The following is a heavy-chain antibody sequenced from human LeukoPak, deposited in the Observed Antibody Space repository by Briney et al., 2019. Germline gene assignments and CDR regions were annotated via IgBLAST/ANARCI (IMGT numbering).Heavy chain of an antibody. CDR3: ARDDVAWNDVHWFDP. CDR1: GFTFSSYA. CDR2: ISSTGSSI. D-gene: IGHD1-1*01. Sequence: GGSLRLSCAASGFTFSSYAMSWVRQAPGKGLEWVSSISSTGSSIYYADSVKGRFTISRDNAKNSLYLQMSSLRVEDTAVYYCARDDVAWNDVHWFDPWGQGTLVTVSS. V-gene: IGHV3-21*01. J-gene: IGHJ5*02.